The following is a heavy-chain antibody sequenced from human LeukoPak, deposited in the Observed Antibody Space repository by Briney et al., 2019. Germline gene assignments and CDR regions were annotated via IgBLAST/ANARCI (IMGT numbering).Heavy chain of an antibody. V-gene: IGHV3-7*03. Sequence: GGSLRLSCTASGFTFSDYGMHWVRQAPGTGLEWVANIKQDGSEKYYVDSVKGRFTISRDNAKNSLYLQMNSLRAEDTAMYYCARDIPPDYWGQGALVTVSS. CDR3: ARDIPPDY. CDR2: IKQDGSEK. J-gene: IGHJ4*02. D-gene: IGHD2-2*02. CDR1: GFTFSDYG.